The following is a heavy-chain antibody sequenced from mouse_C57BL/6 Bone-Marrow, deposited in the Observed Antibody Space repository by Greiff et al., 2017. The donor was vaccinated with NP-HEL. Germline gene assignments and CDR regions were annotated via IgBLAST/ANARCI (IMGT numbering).Heavy chain of an antibody. V-gene: IGHV1-64*01. CDR3: ARITTIVGVGYFDY. D-gene: IGHD1-1*01. Sequence: VQLQQPGAELVKPGASVKLSCKASGYTFTSYWMHWVKQRPGQGLEWIGMIHPNSGSTNYNEKFKGKATLTVDKSSSTAYMQLSSLTSEDSAVYYCARITTIVGVGYFDYWGQGTTLTVSS. J-gene: IGHJ2*01. CDR1: GYTFTSYW. CDR2: IHPNSGST.